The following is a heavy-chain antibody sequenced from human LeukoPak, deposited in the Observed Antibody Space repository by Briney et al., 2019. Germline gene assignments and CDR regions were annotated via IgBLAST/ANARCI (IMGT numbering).Heavy chain of an antibody. CDR3: ARDTRLRLGELSF. D-gene: IGHD3-16*02. Sequence: ASVKVSCKASGYTFTGYYMHGVRQAPGQGREWMGWINPNSGGTNYAQKFQGRVTMTRDTSISTAYMELSRLRSDDTAVYYCARDTRLRLGELSFGGQGTLVTVSS. CDR2: INPNSGGT. V-gene: IGHV1-2*02. J-gene: IGHJ4*02. CDR1: GYTFTGYY.